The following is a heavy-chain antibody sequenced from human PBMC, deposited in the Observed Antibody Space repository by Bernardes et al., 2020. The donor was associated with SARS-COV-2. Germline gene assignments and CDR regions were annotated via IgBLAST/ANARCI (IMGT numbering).Heavy chain of an antibody. CDR1: GFTFSNFG. V-gene: IGHV3-21*01. D-gene: IGHD1-1*01. CDR3: ASDYLPGGAGTTVSDY. Sequence: GGSLRLSCAASGFTFSNFGMNWVRQAPGKGLEWVSFISRTGNYIYYGDSMKGRFTISRDNAKNSLYLQMNSLRAEDTAVYYCASDYLPGGAGTTVSDYWGRGTLVTVSS. J-gene: IGHJ4*02. CDR2: ISRTGNYI.